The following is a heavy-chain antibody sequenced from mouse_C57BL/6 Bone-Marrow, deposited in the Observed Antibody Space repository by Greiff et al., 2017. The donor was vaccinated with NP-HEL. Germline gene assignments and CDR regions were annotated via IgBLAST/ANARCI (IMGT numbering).Heavy chain of an antibody. CDR3: ARDRFWYFDV. CDR1: GFTFSSYA. V-gene: IGHV5-4*01. CDR2: ISDGGSYT. Sequence: EVQVVESGGGLVKPGGSLKLSCAASGFTFSSYAMSWVRQTPEKRLEWVATISDGGSYTYYPDNVKGRFTISRDNAKNNLYLQMSHLKSEDTAMYYCARDRFWYFDVWGTGTTVTVSS. J-gene: IGHJ1*03.